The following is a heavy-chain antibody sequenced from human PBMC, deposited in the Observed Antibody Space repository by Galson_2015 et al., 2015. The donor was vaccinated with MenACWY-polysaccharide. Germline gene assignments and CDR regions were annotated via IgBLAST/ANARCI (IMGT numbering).Heavy chain of an antibody. Sequence: LRLSCAASGFTFSDHYMDWVRQAPGKGLEWVGRIRKKVNSYTTEYAASVKGRFTISRDDSKNSLSLQMNSLKSEDTAVYYCARVAEAYYFDFWGQGTLVTVSS. V-gene: IGHV3-72*01. CDR3: ARVAEAYYFDF. J-gene: IGHJ4*02. CDR1: GFTFSDHY. CDR2: IRKKVNSYTT.